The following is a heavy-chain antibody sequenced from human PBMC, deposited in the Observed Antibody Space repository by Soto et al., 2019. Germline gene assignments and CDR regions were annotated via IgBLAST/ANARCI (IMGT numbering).Heavy chain of an antibody. V-gene: IGHV3-11*06. Sequence: QVQLVESGGGLVKPGGSLRLSCAASGFTFSDYYMSWIRQAPGKGLEWVSYISSSSSYTNYADSVKGRFTISRDNAKNSLYLKKNGLRPEDPAVYYCARGDYDILTGYENGGQEPLVTVSS. CDR1: GFTFSDYY. D-gene: IGHD3-9*01. CDR2: ISSSSSYT. CDR3: ARGDYDILTGYEN. J-gene: IGHJ4*02.